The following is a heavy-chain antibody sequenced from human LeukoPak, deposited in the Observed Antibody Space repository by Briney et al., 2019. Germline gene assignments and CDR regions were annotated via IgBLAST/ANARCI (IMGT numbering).Heavy chain of an antibody. Sequence: SETLSLTCTVSGGSISSSTYYWGWIRQPPGKGLEWIGSIHYRGSTYYNPSLKSRVTISVDTSKNQFSLKLSSVTAADTAVYFCARQSSTTVLYYFDYWGQGTLVTVSS. J-gene: IGHJ4*02. V-gene: IGHV4-39*01. CDR3: ARQSSTTVLYYFDY. CDR1: GGSISSSTYY. D-gene: IGHD4-11*01. CDR2: IHYRGST.